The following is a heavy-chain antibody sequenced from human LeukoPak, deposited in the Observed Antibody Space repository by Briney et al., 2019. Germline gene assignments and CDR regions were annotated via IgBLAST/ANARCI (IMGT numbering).Heavy chain of an antibody. CDR3: ARGRFGSGRPRYFDY. CDR1: GGSFSGYY. Sequence: SETLSLTCAVYGGSFSGYYWSWIRQPPGKGLEWIGEINHSGSTNYNPSLKSRVTISVDTSKNQFSLKLSSVTAADTAVYYCARGRFGSGRPRYFDYWGQGTLVTVSS. V-gene: IGHV4-34*01. D-gene: IGHD6-19*01. J-gene: IGHJ4*02. CDR2: INHSGST.